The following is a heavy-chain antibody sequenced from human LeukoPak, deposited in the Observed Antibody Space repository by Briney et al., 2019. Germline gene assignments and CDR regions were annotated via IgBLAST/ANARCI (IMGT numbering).Heavy chain of an antibody. CDR3: AREGQGAQYYYDSSGYFNIDY. Sequence: GGSLRLSCAASGFTFSSFSMNWVRQAPGKGLEWVSSISSSSSYIYYADSVKGRFTISRDNAKNSLYLQMNSLRAEDTAVYYCAREGQGAQYYYDSSGYFNIDYWGQGTLVTVSS. CDR1: GFTFSSFS. CDR2: ISSSSSYI. D-gene: IGHD3-22*01. V-gene: IGHV3-21*01. J-gene: IGHJ4*02.